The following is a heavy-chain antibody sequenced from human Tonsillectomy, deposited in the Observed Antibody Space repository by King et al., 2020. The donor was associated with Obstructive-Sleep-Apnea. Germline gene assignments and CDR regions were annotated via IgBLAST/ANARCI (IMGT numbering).Heavy chain of an antibody. V-gene: IGHV3-74*01. CDR1: GFTFSSYW. CDR2: INSDMTST. Sequence: VQLVESGGGLVQPGGSLRLSCAASGFTFSSYWMHWVRQAPGKGLVWVSRINSDMTSTSYADSVKGRFTISRDNAKNTLYLQMNSLRAEDTAVYYCARDRGIAVAGTWGPPDVWCQGTTVTVSS. J-gene: IGHJ6*02. D-gene: IGHD6-19*01. CDR3: ARDRGIAVAGTWGPPDV.